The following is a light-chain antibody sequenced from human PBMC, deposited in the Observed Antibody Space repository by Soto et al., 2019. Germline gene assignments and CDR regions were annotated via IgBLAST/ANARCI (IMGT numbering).Light chain of an antibody. CDR1: QAINSN. CDR3: QQYHDWPLT. CDR2: GAS. V-gene: IGKV3-15*01. J-gene: IGKJ4*01. Sequence: EIVMTQSPATLSVSPGETATLSCRPSQAINSNLAWYQQRVGQAPRLLIYGASTRATGVPARVSGSGSETEFTLTIRGLQSEDFALYYCQQYHDWPLTFGGGTKVDIK.